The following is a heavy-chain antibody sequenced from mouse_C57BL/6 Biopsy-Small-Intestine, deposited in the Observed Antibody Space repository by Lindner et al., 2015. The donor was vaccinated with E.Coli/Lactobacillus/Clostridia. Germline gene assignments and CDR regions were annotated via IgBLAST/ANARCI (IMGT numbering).Heavy chain of an antibody. CDR2: INPYNEGS. V-gene: IGHV1-14*01. CDR3: AREKYSDSFAY. CDR1: GYTFTDYL. J-gene: IGHJ3*01. Sequence: VQLQESGPELVKPGASVKMSCKASGYTFTDYLMHWMKQKPGQGLEWIGYINPYNEGSKYNEKFKGKAILTSDKSSTTAYMYLSSLTSEDSAVYYCAREKYSDSFAYWGQGTLVTVSA. D-gene: IGHD2-12*01.